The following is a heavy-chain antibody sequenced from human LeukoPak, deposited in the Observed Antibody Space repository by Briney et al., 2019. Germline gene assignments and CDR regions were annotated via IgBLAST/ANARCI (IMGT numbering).Heavy chain of an antibody. J-gene: IGHJ4*02. CDR1: GYTFTSYD. V-gene: IGHV1-8*03. Sequence: ASVKVSCKASGYTFTSYDINWVRQATGQGLEWMGWMNPNSGNTGYAQKFQGRVTITRNTSISTAYMELSSLRSEDTAVYYCARALHTLRYSDWLVNFDYWGQGTLVTVSS. CDR2: MNPNSGNT. D-gene: IGHD3-9*01. CDR3: ARALHTLRYSDWLVNFDY.